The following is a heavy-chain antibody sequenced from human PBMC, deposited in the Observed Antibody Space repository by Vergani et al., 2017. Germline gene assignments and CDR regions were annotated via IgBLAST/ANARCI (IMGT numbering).Heavy chain of an antibody. Sequence: QVKLQESGPGLVKPSETLSLTCTVSGASVNSYYWSWIRQPPGKGLKWMGYVSFRGDTLYDPSVKGRMTISLNTSSNQFSLYLTSVTAADTAVYYCARSRIYYGAGSPDYWGQGTLVTVSS. J-gene: IGHJ4*02. D-gene: IGHD3-10*01. CDR2: VSFRGDT. V-gene: IGHV4-59*02. CDR1: GASVNSYY. CDR3: ARSRIYYGAGSPDY.